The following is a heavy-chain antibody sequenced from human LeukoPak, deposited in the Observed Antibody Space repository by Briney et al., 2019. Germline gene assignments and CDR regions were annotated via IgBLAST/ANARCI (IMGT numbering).Heavy chain of an antibody. CDR1: GGTFSSYA. CDR2: IIPILGIA. J-gene: IGHJ4*02. Sequence: PGASVKVSCKAYGGTFSSYAISWVRQAPGQGLEWMGRIIPILGIANYAQKFQGRVTITADKSTSTAYMELSSLRSEDTAVHYCARLGLYGGNAYFDYWGQGTLVTVSS. CDR3: ARLGLYGGNAYFDY. D-gene: IGHD4-23*01. V-gene: IGHV1-69*04.